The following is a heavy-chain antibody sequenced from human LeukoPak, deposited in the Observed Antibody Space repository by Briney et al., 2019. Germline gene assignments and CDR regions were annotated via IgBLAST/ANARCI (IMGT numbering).Heavy chain of an antibody. Sequence: GGSLRLSCTASGLTFSTSGFKGVRQAPGRGLEWGASIGPPCSDRYHADSIKGRFTISGDNANNCLYLQMNSLRAEDTAVYYCATESNGRHYDYWGQGTLLTVSS. CDR3: ATESNGRHYDY. J-gene: IGHJ4*02. CDR2: IGPPCSDR. V-gene: IGHV3-21*01. CDR1: GLTFSTSG. D-gene: IGHD2-8*01.